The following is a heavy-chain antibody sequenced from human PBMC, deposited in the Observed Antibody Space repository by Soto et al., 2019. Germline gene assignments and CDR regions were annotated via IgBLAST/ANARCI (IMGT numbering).Heavy chain of an antibody. Sequence: EVQLVESGGGLVQPGRSLRLSCAASGFTFDDYAMHWVRQAPGKGLEWVSGISWNSGSIDYADSVKGRFTISRDNAKNSLYLQMNSLRAEDTALYYCAKDINPSYSRLPDPYYFDYWGQGTLVTVSS. V-gene: IGHV3-9*01. J-gene: IGHJ4*02. D-gene: IGHD6-13*01. CDR2: ISWNSGSI. CDR3: AKDINPSYSRLPDPYYFDY. CDR1: GFTFDDYA.